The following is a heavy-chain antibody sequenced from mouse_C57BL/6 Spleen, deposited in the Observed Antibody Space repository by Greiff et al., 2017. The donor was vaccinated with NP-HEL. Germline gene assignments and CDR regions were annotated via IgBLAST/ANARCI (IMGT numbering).Heavy chain of an antibody. CDR2: IDPSDSYT. Sequence: VQLQQSGAELVMPGASVKLSCKASGYTFTSYWMHWVKQRPGQGLEWIGEIDPSDSYTNYNQKFKGKSTLTVDKSSSTSYMQLSSLTSEDSAVYYCARLPPITTLVARGAMDYWGQGTSVTVSS. V-gene: IGHV1-69*01. CDR3: ARLPPITTLVARGAMDY. D-gene: IGHD1-1*01. J-gene: IGHJ4*01. CDR1: GYTFTSYW.